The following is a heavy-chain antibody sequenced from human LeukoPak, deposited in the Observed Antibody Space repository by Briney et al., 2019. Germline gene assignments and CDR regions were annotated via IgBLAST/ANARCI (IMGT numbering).Heavy chain of an antibody. CDR3: AKDRGYYGSGSYQAFDY. J-gene: IGHJ4*02. Sequence: GGSLRLSCAASGFTFSSYAVSWVRQAPGKGLEWVSTISASGGSTYYADSVKGRFTISRDNSKNTLYLQMNSLRAEDTAVHYCAKDRGYYGSGSYQAFDYWGQGTLVTVSS. CDR2: ISASGGST. CDR1: GFTFSSYA. D-gene: IGHD3-10*01. V-gene: IGHV3-23*01.